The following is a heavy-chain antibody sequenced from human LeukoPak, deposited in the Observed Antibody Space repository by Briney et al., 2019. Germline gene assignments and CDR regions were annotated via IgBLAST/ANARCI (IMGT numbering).Heavy chain of an antibody. CDR2: IWYDGSNK. V-gene: IGHV3-33*01. D-gene: IGHD1-26*01. Sequence: GGSLRLSCAASGFTFSSYGTHWVRQAPGKGLEWVAVIWYDGSNKYYADSVKGRFTISRDNSKNTLYLQMNSLRAEDTAVYYCATRGSYYDFDYWGQGTLVTVSS. CDR1: GFTFSSYG. CDR3: ATRGSYYDFDY. J-gene: IGHJ4*02.